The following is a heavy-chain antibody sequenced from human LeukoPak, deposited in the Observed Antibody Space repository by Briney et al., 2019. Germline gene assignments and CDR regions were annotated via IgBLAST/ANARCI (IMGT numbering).Heavy chain of an antibody. D-gene: IGHD3-22*01. CDR1: GFTFSNHW. J-gene: IGHJ4*02. CDR3: ARIDSRGSTWDY. Sequence: GGSLRLSCAASGFTFSNHWMSWVRQAPGKGLEWVANIRQDGSAKYYGDSVEGRLTISRDNAKDSLYLQMNSLRAEDTAVYYCARIDSRGSTWDYWGQGTLVTVSS. V-gene: IGHV3-7*01. CDR2: IRQDGSAK.